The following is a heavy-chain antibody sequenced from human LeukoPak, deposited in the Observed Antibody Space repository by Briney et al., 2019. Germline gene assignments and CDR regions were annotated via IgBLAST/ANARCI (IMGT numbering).Heavy chain of an antibody. J-gene: IGHJ4*02. V-gene: IGHV4-59*08. D-gene: IGHD3-22*01. CDR3: ARSTPYYYDSALSLSYYFDY. CDR2: IYHSGST. CDR1: GGSISSYY. Sequence: SETLSLTCTVSGGSISSYYWSWIRQPPEKGLEWIGYIYHSGSTNYNPSLKSRVTISVDTSKNQFSLKLSSVTAADTAAYYCARSTPYYYDSALSLSYYFDYWGQGTLVTVSS.